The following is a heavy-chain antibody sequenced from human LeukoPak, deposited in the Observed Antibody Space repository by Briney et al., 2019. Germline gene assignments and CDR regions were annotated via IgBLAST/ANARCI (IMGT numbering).Heavy chain of an antibody. D-gene: IGHD3-22*01. CDR1: GDSVSRSDSY. J-gene: IGHJ1*01. Sequence: SETLSLTCSVSGDSVSRSDSYWDWIRQPPGKGLEGIGTIYYSGRTYYSPSLKSRVTMSVDPSNNQFSLNLRSVTAADTALYYCARRRYYDGSGYLEWGQGTLLSVSS. CDR3: ARRRYYDGSGYLE. CDR2: IYYSGRT. V-gene: IGHV4-39*01.